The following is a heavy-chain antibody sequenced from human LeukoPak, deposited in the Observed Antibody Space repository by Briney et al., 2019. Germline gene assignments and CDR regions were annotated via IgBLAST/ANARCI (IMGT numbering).Heavy chain of an antibody. CDR1: GGSISSGSYY. D-gene: IGHD6-13*01. J-gene: IGHJ5*02. V-gene: IGHV4-61*02. Sequence: SQTLSLTCTVSGGSISSGSYYWSWIRQPAGKGLEWIGRIYASGSTNYNPSLKSRVTISVDTSKNQFSLKLSSVTAADTAVYYCARDKQQLVANWFDPWGQGTLVTVSS. CDR3: ARDKQQLVANWFDP. CDR2: IYASGST.